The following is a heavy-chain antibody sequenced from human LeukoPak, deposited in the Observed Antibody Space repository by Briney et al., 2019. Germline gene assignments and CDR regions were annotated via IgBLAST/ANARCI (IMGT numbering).Heavy chain of an antibody. CDR2: ISSSGSTI. D-gene: IGHD3-10*01. V-gene: IGHV3-48*02. Sequence: GGSLRLSCAASGFTFTSYNMNWVRQAPGKGLEWVSYISSSGSTIYYADSVKGRFTISRDNAKNSLYLQMNSLRDEDTAVYYCARDYGSHGEYFEYWGQGTLVTVSS. CDR1: GFTFTSYN. CDR3: ARDYGSHGEYFEY. J-gene: IGHJ4*02.